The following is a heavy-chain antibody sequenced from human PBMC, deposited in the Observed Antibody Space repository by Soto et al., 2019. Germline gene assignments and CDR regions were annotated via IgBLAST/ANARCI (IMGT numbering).Heavy chain of an antibody. CDR2: MYPGDSEP. J-gene: IGHJ4*02. CDR1: GYSFTSYW. D-gene: IGHD4-4*01. CDR3: ALPFTAGYSPGWADFDY. V-gene: IGHV5-51*01. Sequence: PGESLKISCKGSGYSFTSYWIGWVRQMPGKGLEWMGIMYPGDSEPRYSPSFQGQVTISAGKTISTAYLQWSTLKASGTAMYYFALPFTAGYSPGWADFDYWGLVTLVTVSS.